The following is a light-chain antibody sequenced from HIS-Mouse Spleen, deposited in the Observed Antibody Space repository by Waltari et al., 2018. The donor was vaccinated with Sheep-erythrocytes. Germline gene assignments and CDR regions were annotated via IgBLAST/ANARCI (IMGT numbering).Light chain of an antibody. V-gene: IGLV2-11*01. CDR2: DVS. J-gene: IGLJ1*01. CDR1: SSDVGGYNY. CDR3: CSYAGSYNHV. Sequence: QSALTQPRSVSGSPGQSVTISCTGTSSDVGGYNYVSWYQQHPGKAPKRMIYDVSKRPSGVPDRFSGSKSGNTASLTISGIQAEDEADYYCCSYAGSYNHVFATGTKVTVL.